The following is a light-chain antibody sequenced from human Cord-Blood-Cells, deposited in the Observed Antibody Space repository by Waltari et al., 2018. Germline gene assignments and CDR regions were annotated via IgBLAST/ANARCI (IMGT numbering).Light chain of an antibody. J-gene: IGLJ2*01. V-gene: IGLV2-14*01. CDR1: SSDVGGYNL. CDR2: EVN. Sequence: QSALTQPASVSGSPGQSITISCTGTSSDVGGYNLVSWYQQHPGKAPKLMIYEVNNRPSGVSNRFSGSKSGNTASLTIAGLQAEDEADYYCSSYTSSSALEVFGGGTKLTVL. CDR3: SSYTSSSALEV.